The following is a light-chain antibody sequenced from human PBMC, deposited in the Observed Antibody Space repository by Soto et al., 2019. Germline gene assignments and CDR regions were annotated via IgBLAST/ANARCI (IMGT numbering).Light chain of an antibody. J-gene: IGKJ4*01. Sequence: EIVLTQSPGTLSLSPGERATLSCRASQSVSSSYLVWYQQKPGQAPRLLIYGASSRATGIPDRFSGSGSGTDFTLTISRLEPEDFVVYYCQQYGSSSLTFGGGTKVDIK. CDR2: GAS. CDR3: QQYGSSSLT. V-gene: IGKV3-20*01. CDR1: QSVSSSY.